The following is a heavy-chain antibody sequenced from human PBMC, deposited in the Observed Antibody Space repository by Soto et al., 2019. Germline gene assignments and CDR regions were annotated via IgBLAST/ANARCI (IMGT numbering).Heavy chain of an antibody. Sequence: PGGSLRLSCAASGFTFSSYAMHWVRQAPGKGLEWVAVISYDGSNKYYADSVKGRFTISRDNSKNTLYLQMNSLRAEDTAVYDCAKDPSPGIAPPDYFDYWGQGTLVIVSS. CDR3: AKDPSPGIAPPDYFDY. D-gene: IGHD6-13*01. CDR1: GFTFSSYA. V-gene: IGHV3-30-3*01. CDR2: ISYDGSNK. J-gene: IGHJ4*02.